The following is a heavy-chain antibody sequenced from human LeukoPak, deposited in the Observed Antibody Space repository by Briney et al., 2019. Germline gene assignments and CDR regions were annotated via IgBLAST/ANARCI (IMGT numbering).Heavy chain of an antibody. CDR2: IYHSGST. CDR1: GGSISSGGYY. CDR3: ARAPYSSYGDY. J-gene: IGHJ4*02. V-gene: IGHV4-30-2*01. Sequence: SETLSLTCNVSGGSISSGGYYWSWIRQPPGKGLEWIGYIYHSGSTYYNPSLKSRVTISVDRSKNQFSLKLSSVTAADTAVYYCARAPYSSYGDYWGQGTLVTVSS. D-gene: IGHD3-22*01.